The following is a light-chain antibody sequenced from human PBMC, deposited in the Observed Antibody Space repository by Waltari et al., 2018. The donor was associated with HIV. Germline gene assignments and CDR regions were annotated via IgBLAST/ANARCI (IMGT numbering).Light chain of an antibody. Sequence: QSAPTQPASVSGSPGQTSTISCTGISTHVGGYNHLSRYQHHPVKAPKFLISVVINRPPGVSNRFSAAKSGNTASLTISGLQPEDEADYYCTSCTSGSTLVMFGGGTKLTVL. CDR2: VVI. CDR3: TSCTSGSTLVM. CDR1: STHVGGYNH. V-gene: IGLV2-14*01. J-gene: IGLJ3*02.